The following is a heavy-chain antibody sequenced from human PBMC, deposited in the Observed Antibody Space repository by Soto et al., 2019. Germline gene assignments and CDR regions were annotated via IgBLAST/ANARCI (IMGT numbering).Heavy chain of an antibody. J-gene: IGHJ4*02. CDR2: ISGSGGST. V-gene: IGHV3-23*01. D-gene: IGHD2-2*02. Sequence: GGSLRLSCTASGFAFSTYAMSWVREAPGKGLEWVSGISGSGGSTNHADSVKGRFTISRDNAKNTLHLQMDSLRVEDTAVYYCARVPHCSSSSCYSYFDNWGQGT. CDR3: ARVPHCSSSSCYSYFDN. CDR1: GFAFSTYA.